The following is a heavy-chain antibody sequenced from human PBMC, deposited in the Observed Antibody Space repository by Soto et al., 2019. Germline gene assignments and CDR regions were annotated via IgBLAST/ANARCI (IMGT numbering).Heavy chain of an antibody. Sequence: QAPGKGLEWVSVIAYDGSNRYYADSVKGRFTISRDNSKNTLYLQMNSLRPEDTAVYYCAKDGGTGKYYDYWGQGTLVTVSS. J-gene: IGHJ4*02. D-gene: IGHD2-8*02. V-gene: IGHV3-30*18. CDR2: IAYDGSNR. CDR3: AKDGGTGKYYDY.